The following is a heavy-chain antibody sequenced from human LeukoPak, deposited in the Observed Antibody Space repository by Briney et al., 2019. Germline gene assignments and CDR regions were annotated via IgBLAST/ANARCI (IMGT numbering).Heavy chain of an antibody. CDR1: GFTFSSYA. CDR2: ISGSGGST. D-gene: IGHD6-19*01. V-gene: IGHV3-23*01. Sequence: GGSLRLSCAASGFTFSSYAMSWVRQAPGKGLESVSAISGSGGSTYYADSVKGRFTISRDNSKNTPYLQMNSLRAEDTAVYYCAKVYSSGWYQAFDYWGQGTLVTVSS. J-gene: IGHJ4*02. CDR3: AKVYSSGWYQAFDY.